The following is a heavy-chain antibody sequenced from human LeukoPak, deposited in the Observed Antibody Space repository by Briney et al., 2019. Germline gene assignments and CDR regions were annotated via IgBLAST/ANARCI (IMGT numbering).Heavy chain of an antibody. V-gene: IGHV3-21*04. J-gene: IGHJ3*02. CDR2: ISSSSSYI. D-gene: IGHD3-3*01. CDR3: AKYVLRFSEDAFDI. CDR1: GFTFSSYS. Sequence: PGGSLRLSCAASGFTFSSYSMNWVRQAPGKGLEWVSSISSSSSYIYYADSVKGRFTISRDNSKNTLYLQMNSLRAEDTAVYYCAKYVLRFSEDAFDIWGQGTMVTVSS.